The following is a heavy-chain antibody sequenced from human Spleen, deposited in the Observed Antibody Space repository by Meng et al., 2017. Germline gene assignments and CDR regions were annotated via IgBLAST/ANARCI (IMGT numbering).Heavy chain of an antibody. D-gene: IGHD4-11*01. CDR1: GGSFSDYY. Sequence: QVQRQQGGAVLLKPSAPLSLTGVVSGGSFSDYYWSWIRQPPGKGLEWIGEINHSGSTNYNPSLESRATISVDTSQNNLSLKLSSVTAADSAVYYCARGPTTMAHDFDYWGQGTLVTVSS. V-gene: IGHV4-34*01. CDR2: INHSGST. J-gene: IGHJ4*02. CDR3: ARGPTTMAHDFDY.